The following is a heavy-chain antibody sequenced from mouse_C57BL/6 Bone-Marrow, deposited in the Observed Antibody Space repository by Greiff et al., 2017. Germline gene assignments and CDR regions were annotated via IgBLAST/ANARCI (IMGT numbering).Heavy chain of an antibody. J-gene: IGHJ1*03. V-gene: IGHV5-17*01. D-gene: IGHD1-1*01. CDR2: ISSGSSTI. CDR1: GFTFSDYG. CDR3: ARHYYGHWYFDV. Sequence: EVNVVESGGGLVKPGGSLKLSCAASGFTFSDYGMHWVRQAPEKGLEWVAYISSGSSTIYYADTVKGRFTISRDNAKNTLFLQMTSLRSEDTAMYYCARHYYGHWYFDVWGTGTTVTVSS.